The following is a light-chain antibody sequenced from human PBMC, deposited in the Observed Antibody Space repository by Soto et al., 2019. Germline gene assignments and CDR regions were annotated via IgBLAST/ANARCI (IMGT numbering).Light chain of an antibody. V-gene: IGKV3-20*01. Sequence: EIVMTQSPATLCLSPGERATLSCRASQSVSSSYLAWYQQKPGQAPRLLIYGASSRDTGIPDRFSGSGSGTDFTLTIISLEHEDVAVYYCQQYGSSPRTFGQGTKVDIK. CDR1: QSVSSSY. CDR3: QQYGSSPRT. J-gene: IGKJ1*01. CDR2: GAS.